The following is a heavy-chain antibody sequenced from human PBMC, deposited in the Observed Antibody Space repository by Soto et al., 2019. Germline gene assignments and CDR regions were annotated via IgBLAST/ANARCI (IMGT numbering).Heavy chain of an antibody. CDR2: IYYSGSA. D-gene: IGHD1-26*01. Sequence: SETLSLTCTVSGGSISSYYWSWIRQPPGKGLEWIGSIYYSGSANYNTSLKRRVTMSVDTSKKQFSLKLSSVTAADTAAYYCARVPFVVGPTGSWFDPWGQGTLVTVSS. V-gene: IGHV4-59*01. CDR3: ARVPFVVGPTGSWFDP. J-gene: IGHJ5*02. CDR1: GGSISSYY.